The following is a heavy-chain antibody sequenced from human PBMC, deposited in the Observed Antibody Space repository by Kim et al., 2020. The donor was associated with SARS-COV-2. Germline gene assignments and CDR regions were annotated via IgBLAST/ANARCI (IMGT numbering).Heavy chain of an antibody. V-gene: IGHV1-2*02. Sequence: ASVKVSCKASGYTFTGYYMHWVRQAPGQGLEWMGWINPNSGGTNYAQKFQGRVTMTRDTSISTDYMELSRLRSDDTAVYYCARGNYYYRYAFDIWGQGTMVTVSS. CDR3: ARGNYYYRYAFDI. CDR1: GYTFTGYY. CDR2: INPNSGGT. J-gene: IGHJ3*02. D-gene: IGHD1-26*01.